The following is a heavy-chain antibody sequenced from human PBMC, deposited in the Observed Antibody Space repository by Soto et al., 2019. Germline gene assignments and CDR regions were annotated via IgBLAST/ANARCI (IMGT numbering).Heavy chain of an antibody. D-gene: IGHD3-10*01. Sequence: SSETLSLTCTVSGSLISSSSFYWSWIRQPPGKGLEWIGSFRYSGSAYYNSSLKSRVTVSIDTSKNQIFLEMRSVTAADTAVFYCARHVQDFGINVWGQGTTVTVSS. CDR3: ARHVQDFGINV. V-gene: IGHV4-39*01. J-gene: IGHJ6*02. CDR2: FRYSGSA. CDR1: GSLISSSSFY.